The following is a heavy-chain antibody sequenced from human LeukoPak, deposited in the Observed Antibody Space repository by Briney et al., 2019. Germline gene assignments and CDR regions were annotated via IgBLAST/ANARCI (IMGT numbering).Heavy chain of an antibody. CDR2: ISSSGSYI. J-gene: IGHJ6*02. CDR3: AREEGSYYGMDV. V-gene: IGHV3-21*01. Sequence: GGSLRLSCAASGFTFSSYSMKWVRQAPGKGLEWVASISSSGSYIYYVDSVKGRFTISRDNAKNSLYLQMNSLRAEDTAVYYCAREEGSYYGMDVWGQGTTVTGSS. CDR1: GFTFSSYS.